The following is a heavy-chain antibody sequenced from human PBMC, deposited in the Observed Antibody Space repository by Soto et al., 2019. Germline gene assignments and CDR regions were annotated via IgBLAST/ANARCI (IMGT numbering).Heavy chain of an antibody. Sequence: PSETMSLTCTVCGGCISSGDYSWSWIRQPPGKGLEWIGYIYYSGSTYYNPSLKSRVTISVDTSKNQFSLKLSSVTAADTAVYYCARMYYYDSSGYYYFDYWGQGTLVTVSS. D-gene: IGHD3-22*01. CDR3: ARMYYYDSSGYYYFDY. CDR1: GGCISSGDYS. V-gene: IGHV4-30-4*01. CDR2: IYYSGST. J-gene: IGHJ4*02.